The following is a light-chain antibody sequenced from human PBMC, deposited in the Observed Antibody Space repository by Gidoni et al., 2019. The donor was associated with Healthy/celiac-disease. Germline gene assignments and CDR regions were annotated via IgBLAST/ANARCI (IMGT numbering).Light chain of an antibody. Sequence: DIVMTQSPDSLAVSLGESATINCKSSQSVLYSSNDKNYLAWYQQKPGQPPKLLIYWASPRESGVPDRFSGSGSGTDFTLTISSLQAEDVAVYYCQQYYSTPWTFGQGTKVEIK. V-gene: IGKV4-1*01. CDR1: QSVLYSSNDKNY. J-gene: IGKJ1*01. CDR2: WAS. CDR3: QQYYSTPWT.